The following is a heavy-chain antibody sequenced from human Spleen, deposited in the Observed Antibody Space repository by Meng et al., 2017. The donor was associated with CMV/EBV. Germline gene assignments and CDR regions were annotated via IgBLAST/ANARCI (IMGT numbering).Heavy chain of an antibody. CDR3: ATRKGATGVDY. CDR1: GGTFSSYG. Sequence: SVKVSCKASGGTFSSYGISWVRQAPGQGLEWMGGIIPIFGTASYAQKFQGRVTITTDESTSKAYMELSSLRSEETAVYYCATRKGATGVDYWGQGTLVTVSS. D-gene: IGHD1-26*01. J-gene: IGHJ4*02. V-gene: IGHV1-69*05. CDR2: IIPIFGTA.